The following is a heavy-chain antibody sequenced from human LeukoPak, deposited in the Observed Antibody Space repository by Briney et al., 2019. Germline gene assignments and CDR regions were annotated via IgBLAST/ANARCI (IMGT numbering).Heavy chain of an antibody. V-gene: IGHV3-53*01. CDR3: VRDFGESSGYYFDY. J-gene: IGHJ4*02. Sequence: PGGSLRLSCAASGFTVSSNYMSWDRQAPGKGLEWVSFIYSDGSTYYADSVKGRFTISRDNAKNTLYLQMSSLRAEDTAVYYCVRDFGESSGYYFDYWGQGTLVTVSS. CDR2: IYSDGST. CDR1: GFTVSSNY. D-gene: IGHD3-22*01.